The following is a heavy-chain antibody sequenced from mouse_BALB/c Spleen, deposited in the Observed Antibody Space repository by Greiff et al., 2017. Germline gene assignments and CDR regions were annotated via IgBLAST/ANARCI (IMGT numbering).Heavy chain of an antibody. D-gene: IGHD1-1*01. V-gene: IGHV1-9*01. J-gene: IGHJ3*01. CDR3: ARSIYYYGSSWFAY. Sequence: VQLQQSGAELMKPGASVKISCKATGYTFSSYWIEWVKQRPGHGLEWIGEILPGSGSTNYNEKFKGKATFTADTSSNTAYMQLSSLTSEDSAVYYCARSIYYYGSSWFAYWGQGTLVTVSA. CDR2: ILPGSGST. CDR1: GYTFSSYW.